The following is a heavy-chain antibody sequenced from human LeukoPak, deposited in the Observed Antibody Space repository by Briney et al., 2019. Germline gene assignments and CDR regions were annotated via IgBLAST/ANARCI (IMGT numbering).Heavy chain of an antibody. V-gene: IGHV4-4*07. J-gene: IGHJ2*01. CDR1: GGSFSGYY. Sequence: SETLSLTCAVYGGSFSGYYWSWIRQPAGKGLEWIGRIYTSGSTNYNPSLKSRVTMSVDTSKNQFSLKLSSVTAADTAVYYCARDLHSNYGVGFSAGGTGGIRYWYFDLWGRGTLVTVSS. CDR3: ARDLHSNYGVGFSAGGTGGIRYWYFDL. CDR2: IYTSGST. D-gene: IGHD4-11*01.